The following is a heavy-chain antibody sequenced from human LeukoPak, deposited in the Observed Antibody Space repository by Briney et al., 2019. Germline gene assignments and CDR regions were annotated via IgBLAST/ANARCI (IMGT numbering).Heavy chain of an antibody. CDR2: INPSGGST. V-gene: IGHV1-46*01. CDR3: ARGIAADYFDY. D-gene: IGHD6-6*01. Sequence: ASVKVSCKASGYTFTSYYMHWVRQAPGQGLEWMGIINPSGGSTSYTQKFQGRVTTTRDTSTSTVYMELSSLRSEDTAVYYCARGIAADYFDYWGQGTLVTVSS. CDR1: GYTFTSYY. J-gene: IGHJ4*02.